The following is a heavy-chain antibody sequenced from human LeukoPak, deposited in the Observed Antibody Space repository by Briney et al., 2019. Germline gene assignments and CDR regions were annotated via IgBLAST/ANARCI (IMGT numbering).Heavy chain of an antibody. Sequence: QPGRSLRLSCAASGFTFSSYGMNWVRQAPGKGLEWVSYISSSSSTIYYADSVKGRFTISRDNAKNSLYLQMNSLRAEDTAVYYCARDRYYGMDVWGQGTTVTVSS. CDR1: GFTFSSYG. CDR3: ARDRYYGMDV. J-gene: IGHJ6*02. CDR2: ISSSSSTI. V-gene: IGHV3-48*04.